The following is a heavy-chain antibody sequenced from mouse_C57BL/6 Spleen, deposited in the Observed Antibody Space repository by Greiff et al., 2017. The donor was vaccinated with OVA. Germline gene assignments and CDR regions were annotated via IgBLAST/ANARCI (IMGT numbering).Heavy chain of an antibody. J-gene: IGHJ4*01. Sequence: VMLVESGPELVKPGASVKISCKASGYAFSSSWMNWVKQRPGKGLEWIGRIYPGDGDTNYNGKFKGQATLTADKSSSTAYMQLSSLTSEDSAVYFCARGNYYGSSPSYYAMDYWGQGTSVTVSS. D-gene: IGHD1-1*01. CDR1: GYAFSSSW. V-gene: IGHV1-82*01. CDR2: IYPGDGDT. CDR3: ARGNYYGSSPSYYAMDY.